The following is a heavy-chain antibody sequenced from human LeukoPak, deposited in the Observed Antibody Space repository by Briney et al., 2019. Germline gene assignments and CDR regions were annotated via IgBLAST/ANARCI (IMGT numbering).Heavy chain of an antibody. V-gene: IGHV3-23*01. J-gene: IGHJ4*02. CDR1: GFTFSCYA. CDR2: SASGGSS. D-gene: IGHD4-17*01. Sequence: PGGSLRLPCVASGFTFSCYAMNWVRQAPGKGLEWVSTSASGGSSYYADSVKGRFTISRDNSKNTLYLQMNSLGAEDTAVYYCAKATVTHLIDYWGQGTLVTVSS. CDR3: AKATVTHLIDY.